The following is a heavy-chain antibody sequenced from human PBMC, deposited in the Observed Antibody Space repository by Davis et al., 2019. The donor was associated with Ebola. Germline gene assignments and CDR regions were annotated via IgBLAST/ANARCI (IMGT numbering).Heavy chain of an antibody. Sequence: GGSLGLSCAASGFTFSSYAMSWVRQAPGKGLEWVSAISGSGGSTYYADSVKGRFTISRDNSKNTLYLQMNSLRAEDTAVYYCASLVLTDVWGMDVWGQGTTVTVSS. CDR2: ISGSGGST. J-gene: IGHJ6*02. D-gene: IGHD3-9*01. CDR3: ASLVLTDVWGMDV. CDR1: GFTFSSYA. V-gene: IGHV3-23*01.